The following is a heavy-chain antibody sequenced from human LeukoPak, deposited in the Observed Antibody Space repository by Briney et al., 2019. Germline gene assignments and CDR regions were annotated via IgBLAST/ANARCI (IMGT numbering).Heavy chain of an antibody. D-gene: IGHD3-10*01. CDR1: GGSISSYY. J-gene: IGHJ6*02. Sequence: PSETLSLTCTVSGGSISSYYWSWIRQPPGKGLEWIGDIYYSGSTNYNPSLKSRVTISVDTSKNQFSLKLSSVTAADTAVYYCARDRVVRGVIILYGMDVWGQGTTVTVSS. CDR2: IYYSGST. CDR3: ARDRVVRGVIILYGMDV. V-gene: IGHV4-59*01.